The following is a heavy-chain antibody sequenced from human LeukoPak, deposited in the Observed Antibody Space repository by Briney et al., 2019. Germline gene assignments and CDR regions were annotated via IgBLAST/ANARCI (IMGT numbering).Heavy chain of an antibody. CDR1: GFTFSDYY. J-gene: IGHJ4*02. CDR2: IWYDGSNK. Sequence: GGSLRLSCAASGFTFSDYYMSWIRQAPGKGLEWVAVIWYDGSNKYYADSVKGRFTISRDNSKNTLYLQMNSLRAEDTAVYYCARDPSNLSSGWYYFDYWGQGTLVTVSS. D-gene: IGHD6-19*01. V-gene: IGHV3-33*08. CDR3: ARDPSNLSSGWYYFDY.